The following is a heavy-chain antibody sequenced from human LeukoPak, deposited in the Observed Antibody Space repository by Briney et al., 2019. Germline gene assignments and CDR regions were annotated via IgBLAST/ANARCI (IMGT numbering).Heavy chain of an antibody. CDR2: IFNTGNT. Sequence: SETLSLTCSVSGGSINSHYWSWIRQPPGKRLEWIGYIFNTGNTNYNPSLASRVTMPVDTSRAQFFLKLSSVTAADTAVYYCARGNSYGYDVLDYWGQGTLVTVSS. CDR1: GGSINSHY. V-gene: IGHV4-59*11. CDR3: ARGNSYGYDVLDY. J-gene: IGHJ4*02. D-gene: IGHD5-18*01.